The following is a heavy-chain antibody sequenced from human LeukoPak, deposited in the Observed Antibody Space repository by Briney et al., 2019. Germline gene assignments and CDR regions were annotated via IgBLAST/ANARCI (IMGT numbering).Heavy chain of an antibody. Sequence: PGGSLRLSCAASGFTFSSSAMSWVRQAPGKGPDWVSAISGSGGSTYYADSVKGRFTISRDNSKNTLYLRMNGLRAEDTAVYYCAKFSPYGDVGYWGQGTLVTVSS. D-gene: IGHD4-17*01. J-gene: IGHJ4*02. CDR3: AKFSPYGDVGY. CDR2: ISGSGGST. V-gene: IGHV3-23*01. CDR1: GFTFSSSA.